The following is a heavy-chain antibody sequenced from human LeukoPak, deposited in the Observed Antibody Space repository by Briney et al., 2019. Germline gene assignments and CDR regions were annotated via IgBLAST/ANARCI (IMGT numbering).Heavy chain of an antibody. J-gene: IGHJ5*02. CDR3: ARGGWSQLVDGFRHAGNWFDP. CDR2: INPNSGGT. Sequence: ASVKVSCKASGYTFTGYYMHWVRQAPGQGLEWMGWINPNSGGTNYAQKFQGRVTMTRDTSISTAYMELSRLRSDDTAVYYCARGGWSQLVDGFRHAGNWFDPWGQGTLVTVSS. D-gene: IGHD6-6*01. V-gene: IGHV1-2*02. CDR1: GYTFTGYY.